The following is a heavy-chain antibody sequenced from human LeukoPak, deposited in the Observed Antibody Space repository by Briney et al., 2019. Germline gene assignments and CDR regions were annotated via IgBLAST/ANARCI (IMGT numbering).Heavy chain of an antibody. J-gene: IGHJ4*02. Sequence: ASVKVSCKASGYTFTSYGISWVRQAPGQGLEWMGWMNPNSGNTGYAQKFQGRVTMTRNTSISTAYMELSSLRSEDTAVYYCARGLRYYGSGSYRPAGYWGQGTLVTVSS. V-gene: IGHV1-8*02. CDR3: ARGLRYYGSGSYRPAGY. CDR1: GYTFTSYG. CDR2: MNPNSGNT. D-gene: IGHD3-10*01.